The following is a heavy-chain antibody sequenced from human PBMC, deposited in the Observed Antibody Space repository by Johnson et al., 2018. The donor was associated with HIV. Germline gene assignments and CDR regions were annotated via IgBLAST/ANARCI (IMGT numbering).Heavy chain of an antibody. V-gene: IGHV3-66*01. CDR1: GITVSSNY. J-gene: IGHJ3*02. D-gene: IGHD1-7*01. Sequence: MQLVESGGGLVQPGGSLRLSCAASGITVSSNYMSWVRQAPGKGLEWVSVIYSGGSTYYADSVKGRFTISRDNSKNTLYLQMNSLRAEDTAVYYCARDPPGTPAGAFDIWGQGTMVTVSS. CDR3: ARDPPGTPAGAFDI. CDR2: IYSGGST.